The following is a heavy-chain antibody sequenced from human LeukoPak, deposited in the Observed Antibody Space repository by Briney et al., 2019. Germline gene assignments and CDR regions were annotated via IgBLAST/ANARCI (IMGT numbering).Heavy chain of an antibody. D-gene: IGHD1-26*01. Sequence: PSETLSLTCTVSGGSISSYYWSWILQPAGKGLEWIGRIYTSGSTNYNPSLKSRVTMSVDTSKNQFSLKLSSVTAADTAVYYCARDWSGGDYYYYYYMDVWGKGTTVTVSS. J-gene: IGHJ6*03. CDR2: IYTSGST. V-gene: IGHV4-4*07. CDR1: GGSISSYY. CDR3: ARDWSGGDYYYYYYMDV.